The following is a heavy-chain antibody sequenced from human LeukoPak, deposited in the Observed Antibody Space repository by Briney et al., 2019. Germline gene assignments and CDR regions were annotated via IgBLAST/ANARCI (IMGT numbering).Heavy chain of an antibody. Sequence: PGESLRLSCVTSGFTFTTSWVNWVRQAPGRGLEWVANIKEDGTETHYGDSVRGRFAIFRDNSKNSLYLQMNSPRAEDTAVYYCARQWGWFRSGWWLDTLDVWGQGSRVIVSS. CDR3: ARQWGWFRSGWWLDTLDV. CDR1: GFTFTTSW. D-gene: IGHD6-19*01. CDR2: IKEDGTET. J-gene: IGHJ3*01. V-gene: IGHV3-7*01.